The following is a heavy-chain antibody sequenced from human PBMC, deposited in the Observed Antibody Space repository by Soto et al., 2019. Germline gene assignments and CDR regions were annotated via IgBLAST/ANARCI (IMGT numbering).Heavy chain of an antibody. J-gene: IGHJ6*02. CDR3: ARESLLKSIPIYRYFYYAMDV. CDR2: IKPDGSEL. CDR1: GFIFSSSG. V-gene: IGHV3-7*03. D-gene: IGHD2-21*01. Sequence: TGGPLNLSCAASGFIFSSSGMTWFRQAPGKGLEWVANIKPDGSELYYADSVKGRFTISRDNARNSLYLQMSSLRAEDTAVYYCARESLLKSIPIYRYFYYAMDVWGQGTTVTVSS.